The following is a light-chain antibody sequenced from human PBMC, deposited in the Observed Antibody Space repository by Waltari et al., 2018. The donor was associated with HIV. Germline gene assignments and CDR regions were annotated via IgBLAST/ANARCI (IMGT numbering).Light chain of an antibody. CDR1: SSNIGNNY. CDR3: GTWDSSLSAVV. CDR2: AHN. J-gene: IGLJ2*01. Sequence: QSVLTQPPSVSAAPGQKVTISCSGSSSNIGNNYVSWYQQLPGTAPKLLIYAHNKRPSGIPERFSGSKSGTSASLGITGLQTGDEADYYCGTWDSSLSAVVFGGGTKLTVL. V-gene: IGLV1-51*01.